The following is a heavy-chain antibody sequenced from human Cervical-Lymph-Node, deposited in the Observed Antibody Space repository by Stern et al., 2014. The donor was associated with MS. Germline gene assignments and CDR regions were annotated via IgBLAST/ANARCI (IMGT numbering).Heavy chain of an antibody. CDR3: AHSRVKYCRGGTCYSSLFDY. CDR1: GFSVATAGVG. Sequence: VTLRESGPTLVKPTQTVTLTCTLSGFSVATAGVGVGWIRQPPGKALEWLSLLYWGGDKLYSPSLKNRLTIIKDTSKNQVVLTMTNVDPVDTATYYCAHSRVKYCRGGTCYSSLFDYWGQGTLVTVSS. V-gene: IGHV2-5*02. CDR2: LYWGGDK. D-gene: IGHD2-15*01. J-gene: IGHJ4*02.